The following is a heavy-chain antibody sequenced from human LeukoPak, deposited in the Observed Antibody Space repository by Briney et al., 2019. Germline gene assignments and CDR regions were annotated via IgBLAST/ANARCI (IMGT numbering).Heavy chain of an antibody. CDR3: ARHDTSSWEYYMDV. Sequence: GGSLRLSCTASGLTFSGSAMHWVRQASGKGLEWIGRIRNKANTYATAYAASVKGRFIISRDDSKNTAYLQMNSLETEDTAVYYCARHDTSSWEYYMDVWGKGTTVTVSS. CDR1: GLTFSGSA. V-gene: IGHV3-73*01. J-gene: IGHJ6*03. D-gene: IGHD6-13*01. CDR2: IRNKANTYAT.